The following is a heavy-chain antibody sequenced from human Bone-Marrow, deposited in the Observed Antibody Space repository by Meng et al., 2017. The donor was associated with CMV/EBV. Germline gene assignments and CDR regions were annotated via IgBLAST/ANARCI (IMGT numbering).Heavy chain of an antibody. V-gene: IGHV3-7*01. CDR3: ARDPRVKSYVVVPAVSDY. J-gene: IGHJ4*02. Sequence: GASLKISCVASGFTFNNYWMSWVRQAPGKGLEWVANIKQDGSEKYYVGSVKGRVTISRDNAKNSLYLQMNSLRAEDTAVYYCARDPRVKSYVVVPAVSDYWGQGTMVTVSS. D-gene: IGHD2-2*01. CDR2: IKQDGSEK. CDR1: GFTFNNYW.